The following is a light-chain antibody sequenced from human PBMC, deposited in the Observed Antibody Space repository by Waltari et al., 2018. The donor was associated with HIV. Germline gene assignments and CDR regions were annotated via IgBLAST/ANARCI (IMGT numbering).Light chain of an antibody. CDR1: INDICAYHY. CDR3: SLYTNHTTLV. CDR2: EAR. V-gene: IGLV2-14*01. Sequence: QSALTQPASVSGSPGQSITISCTGSINDICAYHYVSWYHQHPGKDPKLIMREARNRPSGVSNRFAGSRAGNTAARTSSGLQAADEADYYSSLYTNHTTLVFGGGTKLTVL. J-gene: IGLJ3*02.